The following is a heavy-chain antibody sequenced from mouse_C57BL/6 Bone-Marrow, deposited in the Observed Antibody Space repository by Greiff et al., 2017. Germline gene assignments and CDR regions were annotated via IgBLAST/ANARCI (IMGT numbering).Heavy chain of an antibody. V-gene: IGHV1-64*01. CDR3: ATFITTVVADYYAMDY. CDR1: GYTFTSYW. CDR2: IHPNSGST. J-gene: IGHJ4*01. Sequence: VQLQQPGAELVKPGASVKLSCKASGYTFTSYWMHWVKQRPGQGLEWIGMIHPNSGSTNYNEKFKRKATLTVDKSSSTAYMQLSSLTSEDSAVYYCATFITTVVADYYAMDYWGQGTSVTVSS. D-gene: IGHD1-1*01.